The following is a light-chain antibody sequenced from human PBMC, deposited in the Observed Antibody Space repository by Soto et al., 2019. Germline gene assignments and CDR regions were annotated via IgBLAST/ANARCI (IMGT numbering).Light chain of an antibody. Sequence: IVITQSQASLSLSPWERATLSCRASENINSNLAGYQQKPGQAPRLFMFRASSRATGIPARFSGSGSWTEFNLTISSLQSEDFAVYYCQQYNNWPRATFGGGTKVDIK. CDR1: ENINSN. V-gene: IGKV3-15*01. J-gene: IGKJ4*01. CDR3: QQYNNWPRAT. CDR2: RAS.